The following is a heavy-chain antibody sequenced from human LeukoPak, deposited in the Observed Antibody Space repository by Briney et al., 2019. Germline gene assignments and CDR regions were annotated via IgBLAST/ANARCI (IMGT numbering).Heavy chain of an antibody. Sequence: SETLSLTCTVSGGSISSSSYYWGWIRQHPGRGLECIGSIYYSGSTYYNPSLKSRVTISVDTSKNQFSLKLSSVTAADTALYYCARLSYDILTGYYSHWGQGTLVTVSS. J-gene: IGHJ4*02. CDR2: IYYSGST. V-gene: IGHV4-39*01. D-gene: IGHD3-9*01. CDR1: GGSISSSSYY. CDR3: ARLSYDILTGYYSH.